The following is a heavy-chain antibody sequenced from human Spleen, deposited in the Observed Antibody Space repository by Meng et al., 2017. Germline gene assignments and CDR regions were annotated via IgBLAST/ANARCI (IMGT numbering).Heavy chain of an antibody. Sequence: GESLKISCAASGFTFSSYEMNWVRQAPGKGLEWISYISSSGSTIYYADSVKGRFTISRDNAKNSLYLQMNSLRAEDTAVYYCARESLIAAAGRYYFDYWGQGTLVIVSS. CDR1: GFTFSSYE. J-gene: IGHJ4*02. CDR2: ISSSGSTI. CDR3: ARESLIAAAGRYYFDY. V-gene: IGHV3-48*03. D-gene: IGHD6-13*01.